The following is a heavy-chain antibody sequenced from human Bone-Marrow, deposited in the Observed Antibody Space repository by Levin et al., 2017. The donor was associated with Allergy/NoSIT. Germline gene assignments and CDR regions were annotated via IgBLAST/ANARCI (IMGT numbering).Heavy chain of an antibody. D-gene: IGHD4-17*01. CDR2: INPNSGGT. J-gene: IGHJ4*02. CDR1: GYNFIAYY. CDR3: ANGPRMTTVTTGDY. V-gene: IGHV1-2*06. Sequence: GASVKVSCKASGYNFIAYYLHWVRQAPGQGLEWMGRINPNSGGTDYAQKFQGRVTMTTDTSISTAYMELSRLRSDDTAVYFCANGPRMTTVTTGDYWGQGTLVTVSS.